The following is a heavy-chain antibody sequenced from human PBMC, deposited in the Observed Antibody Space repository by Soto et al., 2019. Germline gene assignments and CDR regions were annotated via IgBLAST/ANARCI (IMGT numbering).Heavy chain of an antibody. D-gene: IGHD6-13*01. V-gene: IGHV1-69*02. CDR3: ASEAIAAAAVYGMDV. CDR1: GGTFSSYT. J-gene: IGHJ6*02. CDR2: IIPILGIA. Sequence: SVKVSCKASGGTFSSYTISWVRQAPGQGLEWMGRIIPILGIANYAQKFQGRVTITRDKSTSTAYMELSSLRSEDTAVYYCASEAIAAAAVYGMDVWGQGTTVTVSS.